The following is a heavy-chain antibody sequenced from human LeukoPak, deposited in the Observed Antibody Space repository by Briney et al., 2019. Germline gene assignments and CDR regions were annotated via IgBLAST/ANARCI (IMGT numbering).Heavy chain of an antibody. V-gene: IGHV1-69*13. Sequence: ASVKVSCKASGGTFSSYGISWVRQAPGQGLEWMGGIIPMFGTTNYAQKFQGRVTITADESTSTAYMELSSLRSEDTAVYYCARVTGYYDSSGYYWDNWFDPWGQGTLVTVSS. J-gene: IGHJ5*02. CDR3: ARVTGYYDSSGYYWDNWFDP. CDR1: GGTFSSYG. D-gene: IGHD3-22*01. CDR2: IIPMFGTT.